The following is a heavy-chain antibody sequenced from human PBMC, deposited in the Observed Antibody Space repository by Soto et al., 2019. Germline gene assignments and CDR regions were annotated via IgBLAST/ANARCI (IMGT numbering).Heavy chain of an antibody. J-gene: IGHJ3*02. CDR2: IKEDGSQK. CDR1: GFTFSSYW. V-gene: IGHV3-7*05. CDR3: VKDKKYDILSAWDALDI. Sequence: PGGSLRLSCAASGFTFSSYWMSWVRQAPGKGLEWVANIKEDGSQKWYVDSVKGRFTISRDNVKNSLYLQMNSLRVEDTATYYCVKDKKYDILSAWDALDIWGHGTLVTVSS. D-gene: IGHD3-9*01.